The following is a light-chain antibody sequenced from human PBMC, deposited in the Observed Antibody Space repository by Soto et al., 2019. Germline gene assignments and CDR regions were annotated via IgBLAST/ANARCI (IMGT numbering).Light chain of an antibody. CDR1: ESINKY. CDR3: QQSYTNPWT. J-gene: IGKJ1*01. Sequence: DIQMTQSPSSLSASVGDTVTITCRASESINKYLSWYQHKPGKAPNLLVYVTSTLQSGVASRFSGSGSGTNFTLSINTLQPEDFATYYCQQSYTNPWTFGQGTKVDI. CDR2: VTS. V-gene: IGKV1-39*01.